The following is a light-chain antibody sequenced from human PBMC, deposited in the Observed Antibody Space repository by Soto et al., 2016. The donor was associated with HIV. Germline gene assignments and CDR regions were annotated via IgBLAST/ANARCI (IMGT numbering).Light chain of an antibody. CDR2: KDS. Sequence: SYELTQPPSVSVSPGQTARITCSGDALSKQYAYWYQQKPGQAPVLVIYKDSERPSGIPERFSGSNSGTTVTLTISGVQAEDGADYYCQSADSSGTFVIFGGGTKLTVL. V-gene: IGLV3-25*03. J-gene: IGLJ2*01. CDR3: QSADSSGTFVI. CDR1: ALSKQY.